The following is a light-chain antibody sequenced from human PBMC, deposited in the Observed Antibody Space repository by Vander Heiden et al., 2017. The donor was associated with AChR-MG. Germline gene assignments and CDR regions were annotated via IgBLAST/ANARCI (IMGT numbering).Light chain of an antibody. CDR1: TGAVTSGHD. Sequence: QPVVTQEPSLTVSPGGTVTLTCASSTGAVTSGHDPNWFQQKPGQSPRALIYGASNRHSWTPARFSGSLVGGKAALTLSTVQPEDEATYYCLLYYGAGGVFGGGTMLTVL. V-gene: IGLV7-43*01. J-gene: IGLJ3*02. CDR2: GAS. CDR3: LLYYGAGGV.